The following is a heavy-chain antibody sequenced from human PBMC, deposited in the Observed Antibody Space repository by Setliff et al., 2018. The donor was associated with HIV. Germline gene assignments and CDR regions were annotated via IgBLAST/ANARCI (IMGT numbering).Heavy chain of an antibody. D-gene: IGHD5-12*01. Sequence: TVSSGPISNGGFYWSWIRHHPGKGLEWIGYIYYSGGTYYSPSLKSRVSMSIDTFKNQFSLNLTSVTAADTAVYYCARGIYRPWGGYSAFATDAFETWGQGTLVTVSS. V-gene: IGHV4-31*02. CDR1: SGPISNGGFY. CDR2: IYYSGGT. J-gene: IGHJ3*02. CDR3: ARGIYRPWGGYSAFATDAFET.